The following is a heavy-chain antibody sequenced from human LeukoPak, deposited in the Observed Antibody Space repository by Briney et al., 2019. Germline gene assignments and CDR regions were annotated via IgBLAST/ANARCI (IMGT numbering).Heavy chain of an antibody. CDR3: ARGRHGQVTTLWKTSESSTKDAFDI. CDR2: INHSGST. V-gene: IGHV4-34*01. Sequence: PSETLSLTCAVYGGSFSGYYWSWIRQPPGKGLEWIGEINHSGSTNYNPSLKSRVTISVDTSKNQFSLKLSSVTAADTAVYYCARGRHGQVTTLWKTSESSTKDAFDIWGQGTIVTVSS. CDR1: GGSFSGYY. D-gene: IGHD4-11*01. J-gene: IGHJ3*02.